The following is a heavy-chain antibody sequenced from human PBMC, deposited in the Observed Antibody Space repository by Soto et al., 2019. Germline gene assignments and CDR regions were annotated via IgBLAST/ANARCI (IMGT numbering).Heavy chain of an antibody. V-gene: IGHV1-69*13. CDR1: GGTFSSYA. Sequence: SVKVSCKASGGTFSSYAISWVRQAPGQGLEWMGGIIPIFGTANYAQKFQGRVTITADESTSTAYMELSSMRSEDTAMYYCAREEEAVAGAETHWFDHWGQGTLVTVSS. CDR3: AREEEAVAGAETHWFDH. J-gene: IGHJ5*02. D-gene: IGHD6-19*01. CDR2: IIPIFGTA.